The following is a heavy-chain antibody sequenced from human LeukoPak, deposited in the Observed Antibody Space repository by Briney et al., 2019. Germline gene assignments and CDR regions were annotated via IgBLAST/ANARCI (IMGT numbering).Heavy chain of an antibody. CDR1: GGTFSSYA. CDR3: AREGDSSGMFDY. CDR2: IIPIFGTA. D-gene: IGHD3-22*01. J-gene: IGHJ4*02. Sequence: SVKASCKASGGTFSSYAISWVRQAPGQGLEWMGGIIPIFGTANYAQKFQGRVTITADESTSTAYMELSSLRSEDTAVYYCAREGDSSGMFDYWGQGTLVTVSS. V-gene: IGHV1-69*13.